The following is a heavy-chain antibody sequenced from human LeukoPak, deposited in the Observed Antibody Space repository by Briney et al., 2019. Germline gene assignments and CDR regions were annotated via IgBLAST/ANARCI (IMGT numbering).Heavy chain of an antibody. CDR3: ARAKGYTSSYSFDY. J-gene: IGHJ4*02. V-gene: IGHV3-7*01. Sequence: PGGSLRLSCAASGFTFSSYWMSWVRQAPGKGLEWVANIKQDGSEKYYVDSVKGRFTISRDNAKISLYLQMNSLRAEDTAVYYCARAKGYTSSYSFDYWGQGILVTVSS. CDR2: IKQDGSEK. D-gene: IGHD3-10*01. CDR1: GFTFSSYW.